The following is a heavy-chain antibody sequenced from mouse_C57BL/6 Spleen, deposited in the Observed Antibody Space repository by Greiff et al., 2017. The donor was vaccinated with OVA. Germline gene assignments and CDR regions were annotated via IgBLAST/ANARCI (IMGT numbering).Heavy chain of an antibody. J-gene: IGHJ4*01. V-gene: IGHV3-6*01. CDR3: ARDPPLNYYAMDY. D-gene: IGHD6-1*01. Sequence: EVQLKESGPGLVKPSQSLPLTCSVTGYSITSGYYWNWIRQFPGNKLEWMGYISYDGSNNYNPSLKNRISITRDTSKNQFFLKLNSVTTEDTATYYCARDPPLNYYAMDYWGQGTSVTVSS. CDR1: GYSITSGYY. CDR2: ISYDGSN.